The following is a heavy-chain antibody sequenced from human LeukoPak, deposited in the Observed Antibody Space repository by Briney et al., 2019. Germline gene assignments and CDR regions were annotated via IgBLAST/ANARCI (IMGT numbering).Heavy chain of an antibody. CDR2: ISSSSSYI. V-gene: IGHV3-21*01. CDR1: GFTFSSYS. CDR3: ARDTGYCSGGSCYSGVDWFDP. D-gene: IGHD2-15*01. Sequence: GGSLRLSCAASGFTFSSYSMNWVRQAPGKGLEWVSSISSSSSYIYYADSVKGRFTISRDNAKNSLYLQMNSLRAGDTAVYYCARDTGYCSGGSCYSGVDWFDPWGQGTLVTVSS. J-gene: IGHJ5*02.